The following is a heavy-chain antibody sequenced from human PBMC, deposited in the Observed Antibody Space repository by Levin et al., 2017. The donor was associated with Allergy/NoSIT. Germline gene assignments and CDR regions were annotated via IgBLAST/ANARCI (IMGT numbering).Heavy chain of an antibody. CDR3: TRDEFRPGAYFDY. CDR2: IRSKAYGGTT. D-gene: IGHD3-10*01. J-gene: IGHJ4*02. V-gene: IGHV3-49*03. CDR1: GFTFGDYA. Sequence: PGESLKISCTASGFTFGDYAMSWFRQAPGKGLEWVGFIRSKAYGGTTEYAASVRGRFTISRDDSKSIAYLQMNSLKIEDTAVYYCTRDEFRPGAYFDYWGQGILVTVS.